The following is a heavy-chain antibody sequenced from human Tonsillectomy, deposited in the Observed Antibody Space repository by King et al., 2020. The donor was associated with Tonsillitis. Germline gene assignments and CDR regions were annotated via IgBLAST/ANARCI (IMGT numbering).Heavy chain of an antibody. CDR2: INAGNGNT. Sequence: VQLVQSGAEVKKPGASVKVSCKASGYTFTSYAMHWVRQAPGQRLEWMGWINAGNGNTKYSQKFQGRVTITRDTSASTAYRELSSLRSEDTAVYYCARGERITMVRGVIPIFDYWGQGTLVTVSS. V-gene: IGHV1-3*01. D-gene: IGHD3-10*01. CDR1: GYTFTSYA. CDR3: ARGERITMVRGVIPIFDY. J-gene: IGHJ4*02.